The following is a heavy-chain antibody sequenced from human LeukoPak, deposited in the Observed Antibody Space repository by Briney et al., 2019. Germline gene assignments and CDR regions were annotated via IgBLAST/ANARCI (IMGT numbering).Heavy chain of an antibody. D-gene: IGHD2-21*02. CDR1: GGSISSGSYY. CDR2: IYTSGST. J-gene: IGHJ2*01. CDR3: ASHCGGDCPDWYFDL. V-gene: IGHV4-61*02. Sequence: SETLSLTCTVSGGSISSGSYYWSWIRQPAGKGLEWIGRIYTSGSTNYNPPLKSRVTISVDPSKNQFSLKLSSVTAADTAVYYCASHCGGDCPDWYFDLWGRGTLVTVSS.